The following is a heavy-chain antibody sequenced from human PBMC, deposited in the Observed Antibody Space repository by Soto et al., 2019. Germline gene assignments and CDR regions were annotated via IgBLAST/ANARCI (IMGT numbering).Heavy chain of an antibody. CDR3: AILAGYYYYGMDV. V-gene: IGHV3-23*01. CDR2: ISGSGGST. J-gene: IGHJ6*02. CDR1: GFTFSSYA. D-gene: IGHD2-15*01. Sequence: GGSLRLSCAASGFTFSSYAMILVRQAPGKGLEWVSAISGSGGSTYYADSVKGRFTISRDNSKNTLYLQMNSLRAEDTAVYYCAILAGYYYYGMDVWGQGTTVTV.